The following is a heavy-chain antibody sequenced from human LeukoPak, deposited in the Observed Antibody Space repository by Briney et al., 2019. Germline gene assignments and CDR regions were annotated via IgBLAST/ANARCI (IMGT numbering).Heavy chain of an antibody. Sequence: SETLSLTCAVSGGSISSSSNYWGWVRQPPGKGLEWIGTIYYSGSTYYNPSLQSRVTMSVDSSKKQFSLKLSSVTAADTAVYYCAREVIAVAIRGVDYWGQGTLVTVSS. CDR2: IYYSGST. D-gene: IGHD6-19*01. CDR3: AREVIAVAIRGVDY. J-gene: IGHJ4*02. CDR1: GGSISSSSNY. V-gene: IGHV4-39*07.